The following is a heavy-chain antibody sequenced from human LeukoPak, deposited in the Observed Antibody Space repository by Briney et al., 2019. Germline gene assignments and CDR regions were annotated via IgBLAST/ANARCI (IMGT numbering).Heavy chain of an antibody. J-gene: IGHJ4*02. V-gene: IGHV4-34*01. CDR3: ARARRMGAFDY. CDR1: GGSFSGYY. Sequence: PSETLSLTCAVCGGSFSGYYWSWIRQPPGKGLEGVGGINHSGSTNYNPSLKSRVTISVETSKTQFSLKLRSVTAADTAVYYCARARRMGAFDYWGQGTLVTVSS. D-gene: IGHD3-16*01. CDR2: INHSGST.